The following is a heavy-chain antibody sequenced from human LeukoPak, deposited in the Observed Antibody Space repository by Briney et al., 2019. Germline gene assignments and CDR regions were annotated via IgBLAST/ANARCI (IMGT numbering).Heavy chain of an antibody. CDR1: GGTFSSYA. J-gene: IGHJ4*02. D-gene: IGHD3-10*01. V-gene: IGHV1-69*04. CDR2: IIPILGIA. Sequence: SVKVFCTASGGTFSSYAISWVRQAPGQGFEWMGRIIPILGIANYAQRFQGRVTITADKSTSTAYMELSSLRSEDTAVYYCARGAGGWFGPTRFDYWGQGTLVTVSS. CDR3: ARGAGGWFGPTRFDY.